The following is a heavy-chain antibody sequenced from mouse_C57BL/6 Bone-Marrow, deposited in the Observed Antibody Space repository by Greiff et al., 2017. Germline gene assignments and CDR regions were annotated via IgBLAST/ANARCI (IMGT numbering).Heavy chain of an antibody. CDR1: GFNIKDDY. Sequence: EVMLVESGAELVRPGASVKLSCTASGFNIKDDYMHWVKQRPEQGLEWIGWIDPENGDTEYASKFQGKATITADTSSNTAYLQLSSLTSEDTAVYYCTTTVVAPYYFDYWGQGTTLTVSS. CDR2: IDPENGDT. J-gene: IGHJ2*01. V-gene: IGHV14-4*01. D-gene: IGHD1-1*01. CDR3: TTTVVAPYYFDY.